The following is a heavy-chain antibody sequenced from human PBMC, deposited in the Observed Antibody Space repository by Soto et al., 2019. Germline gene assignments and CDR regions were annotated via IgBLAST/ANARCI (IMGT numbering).Heavy chain of an antibody. CDR3: AGQPTAGSYYDLGSYYYYYAMDV. D-gene: IGHD3-10*01. CDR1: GGSISSGDYY. V-gene: IGHV4-30-4*01. Sequence: SETLSLTCTVSGGSISSGDYYWSWIRQPPGKGLEWIGYIYYSGSTYYNPSLKSRVTISLDTSKNQFSLKLSSVTAADTAVYYCAGQPTAGSYYDLGSYYYYYAMDVWGQGTTVTASS. J-gene: IGHJ6*02. CDR2: IYYSGST.